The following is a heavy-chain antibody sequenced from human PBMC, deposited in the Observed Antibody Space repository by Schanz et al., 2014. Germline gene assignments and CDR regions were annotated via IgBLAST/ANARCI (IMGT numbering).Heavy chain of an antibody. CDR2: ISAYNGNT. CDR1: GGTFSTYT. Sequence: QVQVVQSGAEVKKPGSSVKVSCKASGGTFSTYTISWVRQAPGQGLEWMGWISAYNGNTNYAQKFQGRVTMTRNTSISTAYMELSSLRSEDTAVYYCARGRGCTGGSCYSWFDLWGQGTLVTVAS. CDR3: ARGRGCTGGSCYSWFDL. J-gene: IGHJ5*02. D-gene: IGHD2-15*01. V-gene: IGHV1-8*02.